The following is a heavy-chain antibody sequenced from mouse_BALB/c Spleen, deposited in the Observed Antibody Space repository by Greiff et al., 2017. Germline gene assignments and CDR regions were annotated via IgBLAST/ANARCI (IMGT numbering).Heavy chain of an antibody. V-gene: IGHV3-2*02. CDR3: ARGGLRSSFDY. J-gene: IGHJ2*01. Sequence: EVKLVESGPGLVKPSQSLSLTCTVTGYSITSDYAWNWIRQFPGNKLEWMGYISYSGSTSYNPSLKSRISITRDTSKNQFFLQLNSVTTEDTATYYCARGGLRSSFDYWGQGTTLTVSS. D-gene: IGHD2-4*01. CDR2: ISYSGST. CDR1: GYSITSDYA.